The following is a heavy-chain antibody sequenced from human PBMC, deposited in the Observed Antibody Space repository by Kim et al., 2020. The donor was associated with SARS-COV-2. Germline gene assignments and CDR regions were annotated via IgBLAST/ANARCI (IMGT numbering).Heavy chain of an antibody. CDR1: GFIFSSYA. D-gene: IGHD6-13*01. V-gene: IGHV3-23*01. J-gene: IGHJ4*02. Sequence: GGSLRLSCAASGFIFSSYAMSWVRQAPGKGLEWVSGISGSGGTTYYADSVKGRFTISRDKSNNTLYLQMNSLRAEDTAVYYCANPVVSSSRGGWGQGTLVTVSS. CDR3: ANPVVSSSRGG. CDR2: ISGSGGTT.